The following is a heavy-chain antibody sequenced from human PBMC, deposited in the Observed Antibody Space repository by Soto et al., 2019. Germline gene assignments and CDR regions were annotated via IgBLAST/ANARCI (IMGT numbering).Heavy chain of an antibody. V-gene: IGHV1-24*01. Sequence: ASVKVSCKVCGYTLTELSMHWVRQAPGKGLEWMGGFDPEDGETIYAQKFQGRVTMTEDTSTDTAYMELSSLRSEDTAVYYCATSPGGAYYFDYWGQGTLVTVSS. D-gene: IGHD1-26*01. CDR3: ATSPGGAYYFDY. CDR1: GYTLTELS. CDR2: FDPEDGET. J-gene: IGHJ4*02.